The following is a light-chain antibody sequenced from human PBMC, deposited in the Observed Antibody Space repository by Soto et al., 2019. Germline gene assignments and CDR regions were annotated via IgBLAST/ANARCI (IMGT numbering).Light chain of an antibody. V-gene: IGLV2-14*01. CDR1: SSDVGGYNY. CDR3: SSYTSSSTVHVV. Sequence: QSALTHPASVSGSPGQSITISCTGTSSDVGGYNYVSWYQQHPGKAPKLMIYDVSNRPSGVSNRFSGSKSGNTASLTISGLQAEDEADYYCSSYTSSSTVHVVFGGGTKLTVL. CDR2: DVS. J-gene: IGLJ2*01.